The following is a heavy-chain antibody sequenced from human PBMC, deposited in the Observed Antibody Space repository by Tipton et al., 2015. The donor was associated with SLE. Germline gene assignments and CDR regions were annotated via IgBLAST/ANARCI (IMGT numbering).Heavy chain of an antibody. V-gene: IGHV4-38-2*02. J-gene: IGHJ4*02. CDR1: GYSISSGYY. Sequence: TLSLTCTVSGYSISSGYYWGWIRQPPGKGLEWIGSIYHSGSTYYNPSLKSRVTISVDTSKNQFSLTMTSLTVADTAVYYCARSWSGRREFDYWGPGTLVTVSS. CDR2: IYHSGST. D-gene: IGHD1-26*01. CDR3: ARSWSGRREFDY.